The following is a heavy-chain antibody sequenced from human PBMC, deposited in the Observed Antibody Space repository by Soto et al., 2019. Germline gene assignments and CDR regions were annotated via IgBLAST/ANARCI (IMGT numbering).Heavy chain of an antibody. CDR3: ARGAPGRDGYNLDFQH. J-gene: IGHJ1*01. CDR1: GFTFSTYA. V-gene: IGHV3-21*01. CDR2: ISSTSSFR. Sequence: PGGSLRLSCAASGFTFSTYAMNWVRQAPGKGLEWVSSISSTSSFRYYADSVKGRFTISRDNAENSLYLQMNSLRAQDTAVYHCARGAPGRDGYNLDFQHWGQGTLGTVAA. D-gene: IGHD5-12*01.